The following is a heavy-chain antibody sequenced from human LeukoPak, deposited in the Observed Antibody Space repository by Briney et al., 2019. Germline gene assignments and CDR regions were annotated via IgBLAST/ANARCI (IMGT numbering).Heavy chain of an antibody. V-gene: IGHV4-34*01. CDR1: GVSFSGYF. J-gene: IGHJ4*02. CDR2: IYYSGST. Sequence: SETQSLTCAVYGVSFSGYFWSWNRQPPGKGVEWIGSIYYSGSTYYNPSLKSRVTISVDTSKNQFSLKLSSVTAADTAVYYCARLSFPYAKFDYWGQGTLVTVSS. D-gene: IGHD2-2*01. CDR3: ARLSFPYAKFDY.